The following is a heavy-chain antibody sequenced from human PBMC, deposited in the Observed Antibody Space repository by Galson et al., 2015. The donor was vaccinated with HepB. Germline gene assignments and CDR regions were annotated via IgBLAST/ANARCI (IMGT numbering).Heavy chain of an antibody. V-gene: IGHV1-18*04. J-gene: IGHJ4*02. CDR2: ISSYGGNT. CDR3: ARDRDYRFDF. Sequence: QSGAEVKKPGASVRVSCKASGYTFTSNGISWVRRTPRQGLEWLGWISSYGGNTKYAQKYQGRITLTRDTSTSTAYLELRSLRSDDTAVYYCARDRDYRFDFWGQGTLVTVSS. CDR1: GYTFTSNG. D-gene: IGHD4/OR15-4a*01.